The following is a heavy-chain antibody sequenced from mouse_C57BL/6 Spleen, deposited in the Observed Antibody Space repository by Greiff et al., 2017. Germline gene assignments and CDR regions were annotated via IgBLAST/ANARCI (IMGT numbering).Heavy chain of an antibody. CDR1: GYTFTSYW. D-gene: IGHD1-1*01. V-gene: IGHV1-69*01. Sequence: VQLQQPGAELVMPGASVKLSCKASGYTFTSYWMHWVKQRPGQGLEWIGEIDPSDSYTNYNQKFKGKSTLTVDKSSSSAYMRLSSLTSEDSAFYYCARSGSSLFDYWGQGTTLTVSS. J-gene: IGHJ2*01. CDR3: ARSGSSLFDY. CDR2: IDPSDSYT.